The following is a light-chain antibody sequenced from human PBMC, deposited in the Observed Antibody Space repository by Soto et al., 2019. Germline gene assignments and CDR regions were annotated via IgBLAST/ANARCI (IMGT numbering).Light chain of an antibody. Sequence: QSVLTQPASVSGSPGQSITISCTGTSSDVGGYNYVSWYQHHPGKAPKLIIYDVTNRPSGVSNPFSGSKSGNTASLTISGLQPEVEADYYCSSYTTSNTRQIVLGTWTKVPVL. CDR1: SSDVGGYNY. CDR3: SSYTTSNTRQIV. V-gene: IGLV2-14*03. J-gene: IGLJ1*01. CDR2: DVT.